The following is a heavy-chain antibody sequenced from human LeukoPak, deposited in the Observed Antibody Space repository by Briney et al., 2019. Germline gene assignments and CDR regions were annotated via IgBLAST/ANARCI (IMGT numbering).Heavy chain of an antibody. Sequence: SETLSLTCAVYGGSFSGYYWGWIRRPPGKGLEWIGSIYHSGSTYYNPSLKSRVTISVDTSKNQFSLKLSSVTAADTAVYYCARLESGYYGSGSPDYWGQGTLVTVSS. V-gene: IGHV4-38-2*01. D-gene: IGHD3-10*01. CDR2: IYHSGST. CDR3: ARLESGYYGSGSPDY. CDR1: GGSFSGYY. J-gene: IGHJ4*02.